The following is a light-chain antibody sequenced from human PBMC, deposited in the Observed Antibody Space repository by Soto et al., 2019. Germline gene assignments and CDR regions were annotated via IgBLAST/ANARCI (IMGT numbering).Light chain of an antibody. CDR3: SSYSDSNNFV. J-gene: IGLJ1*01. CDR1: SSDVGGYNY. Sequence: QSPLTQPPSASGSLGQSVTISCTGTSSDVGGYNYVSWYQQHPGKAPKLMIYEVSKWPSGVPDRFSGSKSGNTASLTVSGLQAEDEADYYCSSYSDSNNFVFGTGTKLTVL. V-gene: IGLV2-8*01. CDR2: EVS.